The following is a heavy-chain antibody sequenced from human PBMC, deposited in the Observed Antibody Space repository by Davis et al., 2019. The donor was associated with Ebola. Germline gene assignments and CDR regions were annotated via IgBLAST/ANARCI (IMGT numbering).Heavy chain of an antibody. CDR3: AREGGYCSGGSCYEYYFDY. V-gene: IGHV3-33*01. D-gene: IGHD2-15*01. CDR1: GFTFSSYG. Sequence: GESLKISCAASGFTFSSYGMHWLRQAPGKGLERVAVIWYDGRNKYYADSVKGRFTISRDNSKNTLYLQMNSLRAEDTAVYYCAREGGYCSGGSCYEYYFDYWGQGTPVTVSS. CDR2: IWYDGRNK. J-gene: IGHJ4*02.